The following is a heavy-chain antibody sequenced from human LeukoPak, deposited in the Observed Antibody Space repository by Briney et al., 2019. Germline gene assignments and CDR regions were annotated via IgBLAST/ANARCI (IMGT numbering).Heavy chain of an antibody. Sequence: GGSLRLSCAASGFTFSSYEMNWVRQAPGKGLEWVSYISSSGSTIYYADSVKGRFTISRDNAKNSLYLQMNSLRAEDTAVYYCARGGAGIVVVPDYWGQGTLVTVSS. D-gene: IGHD3-22*01. CDR3: ARGGAGIVVVPDY. V-gene: IGHV3-48*03. CDR2: ISSSGSTI. CDR1: GFTFSSYE. J-gene: IGHJ4*02.